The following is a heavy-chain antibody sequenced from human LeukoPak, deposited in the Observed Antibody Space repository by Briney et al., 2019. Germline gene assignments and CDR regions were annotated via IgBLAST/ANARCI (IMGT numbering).Heavy chain of an antibody. D-gene: IGHD6-19*01. J-gene: IGHJ4*02. CDR3: ARARRIAVAGTSY. V-gene: IGHV1-18*01. CDR1: GYTFTSFG. Sequence: GASVKVSCKASGYTFTSFGISWVRQAPGQGLEWMGWISAYNGNTNYAQNLQGRVTMTTDTSTSTAYMELRSLRSDDSAVYYCARARRIAVAGTSYWGQGTLVTVSS. CDR2: ISAYNGNT.